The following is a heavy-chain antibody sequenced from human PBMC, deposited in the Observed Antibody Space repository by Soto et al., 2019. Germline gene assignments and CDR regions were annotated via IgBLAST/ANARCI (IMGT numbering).Heavy chain of an antibody. CDR1: GFTFSSYG. D-gene: IGHD6-13*01. V-gene: IGHV3-33*06. CDR2: IWYDGSNK. CDR3: AKVRYSSSWYLSPAMDV. Sequence: QVQLVESGGGVVQPGRSLRLSCAASGFTFSSYGMHWVRQAPGKGLEWVAVIWYDGSNKYYADSVKGRFTISRDNSKNTLYLQMNSLRAEDTAVYYCAKVRYSSSWYLSPAMDVWGQGTTVTVSS. J-gene: IGHJ6*02.